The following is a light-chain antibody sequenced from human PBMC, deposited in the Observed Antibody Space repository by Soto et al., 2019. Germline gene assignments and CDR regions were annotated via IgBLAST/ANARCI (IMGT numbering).Light chain of an antibody. CDR3: HQYFSTQWT. CDR2: WAS. CDR1: QSVLYSSNNKNY. V-gene: IGKV4-1*01. Sequence: DIVMTQSPDSLAVSLGERATINCKSSQSVLYSSNNKNYLAWYQQKPRQPPKLLIYWASTRESGVPDRFSGSGSGTDFTLTISSLQAEDVALYYCHQYFSTQWTFGQGTKVEIK. J-gene: IGKJ1*01.